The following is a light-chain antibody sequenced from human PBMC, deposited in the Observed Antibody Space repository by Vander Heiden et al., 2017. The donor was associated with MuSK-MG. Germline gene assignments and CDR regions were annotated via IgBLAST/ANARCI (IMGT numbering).Light chain of an antibody. Sequence: DIVMTQSPDSLAVSLGERATINCKSSQSVLYSSNNKNYLAWYQQKPGQPPKLLIYWASTRESGVPDRFSGSGSGTDFTLTIISLHAEDVAVYYCQQYDSTPYTFGQGTKLEIK. CDR3: QQYDSTPYT. V-gene: IGKV4-1*01. CDR1: QSVLYSSNNKNY. J-gene: IGKJ2*01. CDR2: WAS.